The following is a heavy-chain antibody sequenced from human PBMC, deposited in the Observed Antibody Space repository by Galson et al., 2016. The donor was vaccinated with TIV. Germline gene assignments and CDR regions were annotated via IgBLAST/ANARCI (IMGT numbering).Heavy chain of an antibody. CDR2: ISHSGYA. J-gene: IGHJ6*02. Sequence: ETLSLTCAVSGGSLSGYFWTWICQAPGKGLEWIGEISHSGYARHNPSLESRVTLSIDTSKSQFSLQLSSVTAADTAVYYCAREFYDVLTGPINFYYGMDIWGQGTTVTVS. CDR1: GGSLSGYF. V-gene: IGHV4-34*01. CDR3: AREFYDVLTGPINFYYGMDI. D-gene: IGHD3-9*01.